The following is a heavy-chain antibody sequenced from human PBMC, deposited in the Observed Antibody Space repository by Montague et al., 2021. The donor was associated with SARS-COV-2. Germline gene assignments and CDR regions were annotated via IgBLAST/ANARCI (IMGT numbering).Heavy chain of an antibody. Sequence: CAISGDSVSSNGGAWNWIRQSPSRGLELLGRTYYRSKWFYDYAVXXKSRLTIKPDTSKNQFSLQLNSVTPEDTAVYYCARDTGSAGIYYYYGMDVWGQGTTVTVSS. CDR2: TYYRSKWFY. D-gene: IGHD3-10*01. CDR3: ARDTGSAGIYYYYGMDV. J-gene: IGHJ6*02. V-gene: IGHV6-1*01. CDR1: GDSVSSNGGA.